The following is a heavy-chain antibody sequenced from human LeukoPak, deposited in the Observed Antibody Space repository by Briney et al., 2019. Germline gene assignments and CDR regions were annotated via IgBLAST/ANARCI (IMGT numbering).Heavy chain of an antibody. J-gene: IGHJ4*02. CDR3: ARERGVDYGGKEPARLNDY. Sequence: PGGSLRLSCAASGFTFSSYSMNWVRQAPGKGLEWVSYISSSSSTIYYAVSVKGRFTISRDNAKNSLYLQTNSLRAEDTAVYYCARERGVDYGGKEPARLNDYWGQGTLVTVSS. CDR1: GFTFSSYS. CDR2: ISSSSSTI. V-gene: IGHV3-48*01. D-gene: IGHD4-23*01.